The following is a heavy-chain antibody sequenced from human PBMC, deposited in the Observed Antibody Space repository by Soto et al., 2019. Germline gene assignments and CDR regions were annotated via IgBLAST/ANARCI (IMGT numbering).Heavy chain of an antibody. Sequence: GGSLRLSCAASGFTFSNNGIHWVRQAPGKGLDWVALISYDGSNKYYADSVKGRFTISRDNSKNTLYLQMNSLRAEDTAVYYCARDTCGGDCYSFDYWGQGTLVTV. CDR1: GFTFSNNG. V-gene: IGHV3-30*03. CDR3: ARDTCGGDCYSFDY. J-gene: IGHJ4*02. CDR2: ISYDGSNK. D-gene: IGHD2-21*02.